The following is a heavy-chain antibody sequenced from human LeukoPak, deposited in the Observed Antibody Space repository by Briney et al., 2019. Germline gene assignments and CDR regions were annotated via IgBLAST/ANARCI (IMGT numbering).Heavy chain of an antibody. Sequence: SETLSLTCTVSGGSIRSSSYNWGWIRQPPGKGLEWIGSIHYTGSTYYNPSLKSRVTISVDTSKNQFSLKLTSVTAADTAVYYCARTGGSFYFYYFMDVWGKGTTVTVSS. D-gene: IGHD1-26*01. J-gene: IGHJ6*03. CDR2: IHYTGST. CDR3: ARTGGSFYFYYFMDV. V-gene: IGHV4-39*07. CDR1: GGSIRSSSYN.